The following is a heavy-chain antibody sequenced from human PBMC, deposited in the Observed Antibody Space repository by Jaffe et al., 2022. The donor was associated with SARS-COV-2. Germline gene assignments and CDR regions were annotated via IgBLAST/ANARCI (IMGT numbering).Heavy chain of an antibody. J-gene: IGHJ5*02. D-gene: IGHD2-2*01. Sequence: EVQLVQSGAEVKKPGESLKISCKGSGYSFTSYWIGWVRQMPGKGLEWMGIIYPGDSDTRYSPSFQGQVTISADKSISTAYLQWSSLKASDTAMYYCARSGLEVVVPAALSWFDPWGQGTLVTVSS. CDR3: ARSGLEVVVPAALSWFDP. CDR1: GYSFTSYW. CDR2: IYPGDSDT. V-gene: IGHV5-51*01.